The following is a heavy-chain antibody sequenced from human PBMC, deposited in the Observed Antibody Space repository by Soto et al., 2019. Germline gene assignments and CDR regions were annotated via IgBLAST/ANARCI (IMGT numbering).Heavy chain of an antibody. D-gene: IGHD2-2*01. V-gene: IGHV3-73*01. CDR2: IRSKGNSYAT. Sequence: GGSLRLSCAAAGFTFSGSAVHWVRQASGKGLEWVGRIRSKGNSYATAYAASVKGRFTISRDDSKNTAYLQMNSLKTEDTAVYYCTGLGIGTSCSPDDAFDIWGQGTMVTVSS. J-gene: IGHJ3*02. CDR3: TGLGIGTSCSPDDAFDI. CDR1: GFTFSGSA.